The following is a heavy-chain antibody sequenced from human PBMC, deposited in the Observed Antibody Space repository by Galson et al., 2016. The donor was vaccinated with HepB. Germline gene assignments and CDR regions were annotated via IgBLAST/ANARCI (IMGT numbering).Heavy chain of an antibody. CDR2: IYLGGRT. D-gene: IGHD5-12*01. CDR3: ARHLATAGTRGFDY. CDR1: GGSISSANW. V-gene: IGHV4-4*02. Sequence: SETLSLTCDVLGGSISSANWWSWVRQPPGKGLEWIGEIYLGGRTHYNPSLESRITISIDNSNNRFSLHLNSATAADTAVYYWARHLATAGTRGFDYWGQGTLVTVSS. J-gene: IGHJ4*02.